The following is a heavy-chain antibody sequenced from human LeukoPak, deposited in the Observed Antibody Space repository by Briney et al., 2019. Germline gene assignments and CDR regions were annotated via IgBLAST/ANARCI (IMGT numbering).Heavy chain of an antibody. J-gene: IGHJ4*02. CDR1: GFTFSSYA. D-gene: IGHD4-17*01. Sequence: GGSLRLSCAASGFTFSSYAMSWVRQAPGKGLEWVSAISGSGGSTYYADSVKGRFTTSRDNSKNTLYLQMNSLRAEDTAVYYCVLPYDYGDYVFDYWGQGTLVTVSS. CDR3: VLPYDYGDYVFDY. CDR2: ISGSGGST. V-gene: IGHV3-23*01.